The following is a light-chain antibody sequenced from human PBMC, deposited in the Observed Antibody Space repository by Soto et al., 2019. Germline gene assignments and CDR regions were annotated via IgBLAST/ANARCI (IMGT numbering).Light chain of an antibody. J-gene: IGKJ1*01. Sequence: DIQMTQSPSTLSASVGDRVTITCRASQSISSWLAWYQQKPGKAPKLLIYDASSLESGVPSRFSGSGSGTDSTLTISSLQPDDFASYYCKQYNSYWTFGQGTKVEIK. CDR2: DAS. CDR3: KQYNSYWT. V-gene: IGKV1-5*01. CDR1: QSISSW.